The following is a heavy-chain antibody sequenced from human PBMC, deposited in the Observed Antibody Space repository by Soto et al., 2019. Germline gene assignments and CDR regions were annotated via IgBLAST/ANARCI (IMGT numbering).Heavy chain of an antibody. D-gene: IGHD3-22*01. CDR3: ARDKGITMIVVAPFDY. CDR2: ISAYNGNT. J-gene: IGHJ4*02. V-gene: IGHV1-18*01. CDR1: GYTFTSYG. Sequence: SVKDSCKASGYTFTSYGISWVRQAPVQGLEWMGWISAYNGNTNYAQKLQGRVTMTTDTSTSTAYMELRSLRSDDTAVYYCARDKGITMIVVAPFDYWGQGTLVTVSS.